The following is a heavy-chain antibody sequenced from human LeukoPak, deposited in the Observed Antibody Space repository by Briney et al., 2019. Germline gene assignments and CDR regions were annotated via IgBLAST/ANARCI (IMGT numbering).Heavy chain of an antibody. V-gene: IGHV3-9*01. CDR1: GFTFDDYA. CDR2: ISWNSGSI. J-gene: IGHJ4*02. Sequence: PGGSLRLSCAASGFTFDDYAMHWVRQAPGKGLEWVSGISWNSGSIGYADSVKGRFTISRDNAKNSLYLQMNSLRAEDTALYYCARASYYYDSSGYLPFGYWGQGTLVTVSS. D-gene: IGHD3-22*01. CDR3: ARASYYYDSSGYLPFGY.